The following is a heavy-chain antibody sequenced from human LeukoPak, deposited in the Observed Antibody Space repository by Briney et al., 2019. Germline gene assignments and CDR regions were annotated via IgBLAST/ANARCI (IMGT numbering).Heavy chain of an antibody. CDR1: GGSISSYY. Sequence: SETLSLTCTVSGGSISSYYWSWIRQPPGKGLEWIGYIYYSGSTYYNPSLKSRVTISVDTSKNQFSLKLSSVTAADTAVYYCARGSAYYDILTGPLRVYYGMDVWGQGTTVTVSS. CDR2: IYYSGST. CDR3: ARGSAYYDILTGPLRVYYGMDV. D-gene: IGHD3-9*01. V-gene: IGHV4-59*08. J-gene: IGHJ6*02.